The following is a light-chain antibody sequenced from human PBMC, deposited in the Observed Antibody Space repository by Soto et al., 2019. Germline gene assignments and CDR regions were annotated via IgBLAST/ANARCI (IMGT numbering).Light chain of an antibody. CDR3: QQYGSSPFT. CDR2: GAS. CDR1: QDIFSY. Sequence: TQSPSSVSASVVDRVTITCRASQDIFSYLAWFQQKPGQSPRLLIYGASSRPTGIPDRFSGSGSGTDFTLAISRLEPEDFALYYCQQYGSSPFTFGGGTKVDI. V-gene: IGKV3-20*01. J-gene: IGKJ4*01.